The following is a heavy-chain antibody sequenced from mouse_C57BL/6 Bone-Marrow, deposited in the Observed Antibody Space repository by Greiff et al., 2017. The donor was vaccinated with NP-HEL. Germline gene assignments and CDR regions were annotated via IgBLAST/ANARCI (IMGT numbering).Heavy chain of an antibody. D-gene: IGHD3-3*01. CDR3: ARLGTAMDY. CDR1: GFTFSSYG. CDR2: ISSGGSYT. J-gene: IGHJ4*01. V-gene: IGHV5-6*02. Sequence: DVKLVESGGDLVKPGGSLKLSCAASGFTFSSYGMSWVRQTPDKRLEWVATISSGGSYTYYPDSVKGRFTISRDNAKNTLYLQMSSLKSEDTAMYYCARLGTAMDYWGQGTSVTVSS.